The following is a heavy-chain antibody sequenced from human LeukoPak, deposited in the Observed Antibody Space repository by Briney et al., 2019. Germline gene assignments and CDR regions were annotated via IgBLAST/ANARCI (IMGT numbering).Heavy chain of an antibody. D-gene: IGHD5/OR15-5a*01. CDR2: ITGGGDDT. Sequence: GGSLRLSCAASGFMFNNYAMSWVRQAPGKDLEWVSTITGGGDDTYSADSVKGRFTISRDNSKNTLSLQMHSLRVEGTAVYYCAKGVRLSSNYYMDVWGKGTTVTVSS. CDR1: GFMFNNYA. J-gene: IGHJ6*03. V-gene: IGHV3-23*01. CDR3: AKGVRLSSNYYMDV.